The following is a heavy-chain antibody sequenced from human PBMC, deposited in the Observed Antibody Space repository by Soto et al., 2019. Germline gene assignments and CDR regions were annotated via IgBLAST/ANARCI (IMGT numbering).Heavy chain of an antibody. CDR3: AREMTIFGVAPGGGVDV. D-gene: IGHD3-3*01. CDR1: GGSINTCDFS. CDR2: IYQSGRT. V-gene: IGHV4-30-2*01. J-gene: IGHJ6*02. Sequence: SSETLSLTCAVSGGSINTCDFSWRWIRQPPGRGLEWIGSIYQSGRTYYIPSLKSRVTMSLEKSKNQFSLKINSVVAADTAIYYCAREMTIFGVAPGGGVDVWGQGTTVTVSS.